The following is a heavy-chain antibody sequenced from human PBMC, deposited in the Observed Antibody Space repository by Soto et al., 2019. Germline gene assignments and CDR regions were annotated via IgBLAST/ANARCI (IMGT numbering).Heavy chain of an antibody. D-gene: IGHD1-26*01. Sequence: PGGSLRLSCAASGFTFISYAMSWGRQAPGKGLEWVSAISGSGGSTYYADTVKGRFTISRDNSKNTLYLQMNSLRAEDTAVYYCAKAWELRYFGYWGQGTMVSVSS. CDR2: ISGSGGST. J-gene: IGHJ4*02. CDR1: GFTFISYA. CDR3: AKAWELRYFGY. V-gene: IGHV3-23*01.